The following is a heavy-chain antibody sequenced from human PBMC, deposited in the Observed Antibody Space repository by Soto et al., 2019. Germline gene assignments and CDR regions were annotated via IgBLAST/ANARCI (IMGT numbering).Heavy chain of an antibody. Sequence: PGESLKISCRGSGYSFTNYWITWVRQMPGKXLEWMGRIDPSDSFATYSPSFQGHVTISADTSTTTAYLQWSSLKASDTAMYFCARHDGGGTTSSYYGMDVWCQGTSVTVSS. CDR3: ARHDGGGTTSSYYGMDV. D-gene: IGHD1-1*01. CDR2: IDPSDSFA. V-gene: IGHV5-10-1*01. CDR1: GYSFTNYW. J-gene: IGHJ6*02.